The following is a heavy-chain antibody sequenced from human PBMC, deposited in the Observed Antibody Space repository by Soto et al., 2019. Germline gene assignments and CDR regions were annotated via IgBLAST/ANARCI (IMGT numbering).Heavy chain of an antibody. CDR3: ARAEYSDYDRGYFDY. V-gene: IGHV1-18*04. D-gene: IGHD5-12*01. Sequence: QVQLVQSGAEVKKPGASVKVSCKASGYTFNSFGISWVRQAPGQGLEWMGWISGYNGNTNYAQKFQGRVAVTTDTSTSTAYMEVRRLTSDDTAVYYCARAEYSDYDRGYFDYWGQGTQVTVSS. J-gene: IGHJ4*02. CDR2: ISGYNGNT. CDR1: GYTFNSFG.